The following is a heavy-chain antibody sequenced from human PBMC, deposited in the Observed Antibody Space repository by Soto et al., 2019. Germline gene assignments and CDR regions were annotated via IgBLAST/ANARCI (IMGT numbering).Heavy chain of an antibody. CDR3: ARADCSGGSCYSTPGLYYYYGMDV. J-gene: IGHJ6*02. CDR1: GGSISSGGYY. Sequence: QVQLQESGPGLVKPSQTLSLTCTVSGGSISSGGYYWSWIRQHPGKGLEWIGYIYYSGSTYYNPSLKSRVTLSVDTSKNQFSLKLSSVTAADTAVYYCARADCSGGSCYSTPGLYYYYGMDVWGQGTTVTVSS. D-gene: IGHD2-15*01. V-gene: IGHV4-31*03. CDR2: IYYSGST.